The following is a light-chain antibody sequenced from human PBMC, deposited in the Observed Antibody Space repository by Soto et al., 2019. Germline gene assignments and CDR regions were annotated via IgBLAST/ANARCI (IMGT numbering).Light chain of an antibody. V-gene: IGKV1-33*01. CDR1: QDIGNH. J-gene: IGKJ3*01. CDR2: EES. Sequence: DIQMTQSPSPLSASVGDRVTITCQARQDIGNHLNWYQQKPGKGPKLLIYEESNLEGGVPSRFSGSGSGTHFTFTISSLQPEDLATYYCQQYGSLPALTFGPGTKVTIK. CDR3: QQYGSLPALT.